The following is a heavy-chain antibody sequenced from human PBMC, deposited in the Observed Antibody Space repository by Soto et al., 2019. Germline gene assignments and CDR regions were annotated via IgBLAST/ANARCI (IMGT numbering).Heavy chain of an antibody. CDR2: MNPNSGNT. J-gene: IGHJ6*03. CDR1: GYTFTSYD. Sequence: GASVKVSCKASGYTFTSYDINWVRQATGQGLEWMGWMNPNSGNTGYAQKFQGRVTMTRNTSISTAYMELSSLRSEDTAVYYCARGIXGSSWGDGYYYMDVWGKGTTVTVSS. V-gene: IGHV1-8*01. D-gene: IGHD6-13*01. CDR3: ARGIXGSSWGDGYYYMDV.